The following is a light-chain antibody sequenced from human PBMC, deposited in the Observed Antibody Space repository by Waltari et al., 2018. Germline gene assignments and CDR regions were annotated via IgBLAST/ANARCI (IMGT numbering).Light chain of an antibody. Sequence: SYELTQPPSVSVSPGQTASITCSGDKLGDKYTCWYQQKPGQSPVQVIYEDSKRPSGIPERFSGSNSGNTATLTISGTQGMDEADYYCQAWDSSTPSYVFGTGTKVTV. V-gene: IGLV3-1*01. CDR1: KLGDKY. CDR3: QAWDSSTPSYV. J-gene: IGLJ1*01. CDR2: EDS.